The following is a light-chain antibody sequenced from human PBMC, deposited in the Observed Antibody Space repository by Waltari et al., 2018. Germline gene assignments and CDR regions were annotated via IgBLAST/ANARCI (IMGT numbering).Light chain of an antibody. V-gene: IGKV3-11*01. J-gene: IGKJ4*01. Sequence: DIVLTQSPATLSLSLGERATLSCRASQSVNWYLAWYQQRPGQAPRLLIYDTSNRATGIPARFSGSGSETDFTLTISSLEPDDSAVYYCQQRRNWPLTFGGGTKVEIK. CDR2: DTS. CDR3: QQRRNWPLT. CDR1: QSVNWY.